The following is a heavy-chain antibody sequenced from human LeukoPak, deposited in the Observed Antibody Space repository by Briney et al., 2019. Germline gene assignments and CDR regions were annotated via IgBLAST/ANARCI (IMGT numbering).Heavy chain of an antibody. CDR2: ISWDGTST. Sequence: GGSLRLSCAASGFTFDDYTMHWVRQAPGEGLEWVSLISWDGTSTYYADSVKGRFTISRDNSKNSLYLQMNSLRTEDTALYYCAKDKERIAAAGPYYYYYYYVDVWGKGTTVTVSS. CDR3: AKDKERIAAAGPYYYYYYYVDV. V-gene: IGHV3-43*01. J-gene: IGHJ6*03. D-gene: IGHD6-13*01. CDR1: GFTFDDYT.